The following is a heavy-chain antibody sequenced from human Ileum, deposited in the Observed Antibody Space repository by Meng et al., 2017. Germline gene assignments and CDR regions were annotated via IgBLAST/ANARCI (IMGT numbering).Heavy chain of an antibody. J-gene: IGHJ3*02. CDR3: AELTSSVFDI. Sequence: VQLVGAGGVLVQPGGSLRPSCAASGFTFSSYWMHWVRQAPGKGLVWVSGINNDGSDTNYADSVQGRFTISRDNANNTLYLQMNSLRAEDTAVYYCAELTSSVFDIWGQGTVVTVSS. CDR2: INNDGSDT. D-gene: IGHD3-22*01. CDR1: GFTFSSYW. V-gene: IGHV3-74*01.